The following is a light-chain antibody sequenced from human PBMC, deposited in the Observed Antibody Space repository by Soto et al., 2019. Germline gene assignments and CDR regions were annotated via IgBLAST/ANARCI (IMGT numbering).Light chain of an antibody. CDR3: QFWDDYSWT. CDR2: KAS. J-gene: IGKJ1*01. Sequence: DIQMTQSPSTLSAAVEDRVTITCRASQSITDWLAWYQQKPGKAPKFLIYKASNLEGGVPSGFSGSGSGTEFTLTISSVQPDDFATYYCQFWDDYSWTFGQGTKVEIK. V-gene: IGKV1-5*03. CDR1: QSITDW.